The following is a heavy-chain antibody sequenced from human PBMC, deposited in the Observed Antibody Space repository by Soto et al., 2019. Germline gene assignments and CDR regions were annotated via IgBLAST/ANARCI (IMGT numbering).Heavy chain of an antibody. Sequence: QVQLVESGGGVVQPGRSLRLSCAASGFTFSSYAMHWVRQAPGKGLEWVAVISYDGSNKYYADSVKGRFTISRDNSKNTLYLQMNSLRAEDTAVYYCARDRITIFGVVITYYYYYGMDVW. D-gene: IGHD3-3*01. V-gene: IGHV3-30-3*01. J-gene: IGHJ6*01. CDR1: GFTFSSYA. CDR3: ARDRITIFGVVITYYYYYGMDV. CDR2: ISYDGSNK.